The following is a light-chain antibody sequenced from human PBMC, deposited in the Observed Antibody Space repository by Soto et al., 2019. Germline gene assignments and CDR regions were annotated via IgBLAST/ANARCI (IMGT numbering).Light chain of an antibody. CDR1: QSVSSN. Sequence: EIVMTQSPATLSVSPWERATLSCRASQSVSSNLAWYQQKPGQAPRLLIYGASTRATGIPARFSGSGSGTELTLTISSLQSEDFAVYYCQQYNNWPPWTFGQGTKVDIK. V-gene: IGKV3-15*01. J-gene: IGKJ1*01. CDR3: QQYNNWPPWT. CDR2: GAS.